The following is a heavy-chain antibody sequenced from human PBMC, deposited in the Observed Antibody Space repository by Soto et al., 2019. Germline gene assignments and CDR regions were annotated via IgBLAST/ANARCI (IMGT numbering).Heavy chain of an antibody. Sequence: SETLSLTCTVSGGSISSYYWSWIRQPPGKGLAWLGYIYYSGSTNYNPSLKSRVTISVDTSKNQFSLKLSSVTAADTAVYYCARVVYSSSLIMGYYYYGMDVWGQGTTFTVSS. D-gene: IGHD6-13*01. CDR2: IYYSGST. CDR1: GGSISSYY. CDR3: ARVVYSSSLIMGYYYYGMDV. V-gene: IGHV4-59*01. J-gene: IGHJ6*02.